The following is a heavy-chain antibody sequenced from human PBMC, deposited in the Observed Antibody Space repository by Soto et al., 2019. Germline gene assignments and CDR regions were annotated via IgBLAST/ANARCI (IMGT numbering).Heavy chain of an antibody. J-gene: IGHJ4*02. D-gene: IGHD5-18*01. CDR3: ARGTFSYGPNLHYFDF. CDR2: IFHTGGT. Sequence: QLQLQESGAGLVKPSQTLSLTCTVSGGSISSGGHSWSWIRQPPGKGLEWFGFIFHTGGTYYTPSLQSRLFVSLDLSSNEFSLKLYSVTAADTAIYYCARGTFSYGPNLHYFDFWGQGSLVTVSS. CDR1: GGSISSGGHS. V-gene: IGHV4-30-2*01.